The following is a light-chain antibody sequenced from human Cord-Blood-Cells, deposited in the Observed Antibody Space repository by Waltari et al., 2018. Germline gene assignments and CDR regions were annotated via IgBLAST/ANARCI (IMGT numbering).Light chain of an antibody. Sequence: SYALTQPPSVSVSPGQTASITCSREKLRDKYACWYQQKPGQSPVLVIYQDSKRPSGIPERFSGSNSGNSSTLTISGTQAMDEADYYCRAWDSSTVVFGGGTKLTVL. CDR3: RAWDSSTVV. J-gene: IGLJ2*01. CDR1: KLRDKY. V-gene: IGLV3-1*01. CDR2: QDS.